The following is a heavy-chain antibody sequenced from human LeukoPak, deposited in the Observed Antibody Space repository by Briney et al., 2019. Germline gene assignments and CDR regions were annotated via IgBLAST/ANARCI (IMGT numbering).Heavy chain of an antibody. Sequence: GGSLRLSCAASGFTFSTYAMTWVRQAPGKGLGWVSTISGSDGKTYYADSVKGRCTISRDNSKNTLYLQKNSLGAEDTAVYYCARSITIFGLVIYYFDFWGQGTLVTVSS. V-gene: IGHV3-23*01. CDR1: GFTFSTYA. D-gene: IGHD3-3*01. CDR3: ARSITIFGLVIYYFDF. CDR2: ISGSDGKT. J-gene: IGHJ4*02.